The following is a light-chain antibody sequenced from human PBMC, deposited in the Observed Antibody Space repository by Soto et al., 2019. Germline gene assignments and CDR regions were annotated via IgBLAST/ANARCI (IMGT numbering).Light chain of an antibody. CDR3: QQSYSTPCT. V-gene: IGKV1-39*01. Sequence: DIQMTQSPSSLSASVGDRVTITCRASQSISSYLNWYQQKPGKAPKLLIYAASSLQSGVPSRFSGSGSGTDSTLTISSLQPEDFATYYCQQSYSTPCTFGQGTKVDIK. CDR2: AAS. J-gene: IGKJ1*01. CDR1: QSISSY.